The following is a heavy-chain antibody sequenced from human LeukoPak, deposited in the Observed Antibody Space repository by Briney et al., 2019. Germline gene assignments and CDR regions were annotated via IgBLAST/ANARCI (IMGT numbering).Heavy chain of an antibody. CDR2: IYYSVST. CDR3: ARERTDYGSGSYYTDY. CDR1: GGSISSYY. D-gene: IGHD3-10*01. J-gene: IGHJ4*02. V-gene: IGHV4-59*01. Sequence: SETLSLTCTVSGGSISSYYWSWIRQPPGKGLEWIGYIYYSVSTNYNPSLKSRVAISVDTSKNQFSLKLSSVTAADTAVYYCARERTDYGSGSYYTDYWGQGTLVTVSS.